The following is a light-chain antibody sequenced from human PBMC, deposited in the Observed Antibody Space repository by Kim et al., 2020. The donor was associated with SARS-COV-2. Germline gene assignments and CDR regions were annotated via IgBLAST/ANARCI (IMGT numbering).Light chain of an antibody. J-gene: IGKJ4*01. Sequence: DIQMTQSPSSLSASVGDRLTLTCRASQDISNSLAWYQQKPGKAPKLLLSATSKLERGVPSRFSGSGSGTTYTLTISNLQPEDFATYYCQQYYSHPLTFGGGTKPEI. CDR2: ATS. CDR1: QDISNS. V-gene: IGKV1-NL1*01. CDR3: QQYYSHPLT.